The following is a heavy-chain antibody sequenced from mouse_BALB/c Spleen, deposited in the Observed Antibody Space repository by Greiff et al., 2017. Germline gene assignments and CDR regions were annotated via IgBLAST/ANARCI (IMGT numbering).Heavy chain of an antibody. J-gene: IGHJ4*01. CDR1: GFTFSSYT. CDR2: ISNGGGST. CDR3: ARTGSTMITTRAMDY. Sequence: EVKLMESGGGLVQPGGSLKLSCAASGFTFSSYTMSWVRQTPEKRLEWVAYISNGGGSTYYPDTVKGRFTISRDNAKNTLYLQMSSLKSEDTAMYYCARTGSTMITTRAMDYWGQGTSVTVSS. D-gene: IGHD2-4*01. V-gene: IGHV5-12-2*01.